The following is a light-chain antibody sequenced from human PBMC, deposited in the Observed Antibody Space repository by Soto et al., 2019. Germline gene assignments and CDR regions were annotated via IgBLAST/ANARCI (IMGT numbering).Light chain of an antibody. J-gene: IGKJ1*01. CDR3: HQYSKWPQT. CDR1: QSVSNW. Sequence: DIQMTQSPSTLSASVGDRVTITCRASQSVSNWLAWYQQKPGKAPNLLIYDASSLESGVPARFSGSGSVTQFTLTISSLQSEDIALYYCHQYSKWPQTFGQGTKVDIK. CDR2: DAS. V-gene: IGKV1-5*01.